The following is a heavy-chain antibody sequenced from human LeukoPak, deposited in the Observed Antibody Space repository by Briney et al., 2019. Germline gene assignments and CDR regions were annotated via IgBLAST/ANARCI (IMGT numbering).Heavy chain of an antibody. CDR2: IWYDGSDK. V-gene: IGHV3-33*01. Sequence: GGSLRLSCAASGFTFSSYGMHWVRQAPGKGLEWVAVIWYDGSDKYYADSVKGRFTISRDNSKNTLYLQMNSLRAEDTAVYCCAREMAEGCSGGSCPDAFDIWGQGTMVTVSS. D-gene: IGHD2-15*01. CDR3: AREMAEGCSGGSCPDAFDI. J-gene: IGHJ3*02. CDR1: GFTFSSYG.